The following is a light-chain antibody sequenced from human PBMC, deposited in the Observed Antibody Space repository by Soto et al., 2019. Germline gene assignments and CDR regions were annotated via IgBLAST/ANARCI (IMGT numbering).Light chain of an antibody. CDR3: QQYNSYPT. CDR1: QSISSW. CDR2: KAS. V-gene: IGKV1-5*03. Sequence: DIQMTQSPSTLSASVGDRVTITCRASQSISSWLAWYQQKPGKAPKLLIYKASSLESGVPSRFSGSGSGTEFTLNISSLQPYDFATYDGQQYNSYPTFGQGTQLEIK. J-gene: IGKJ5*01.